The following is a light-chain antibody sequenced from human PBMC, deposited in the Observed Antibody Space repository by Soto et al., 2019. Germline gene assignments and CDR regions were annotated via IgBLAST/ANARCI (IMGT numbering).Light chain of an antibody. Sequence: DIQMTQSPSSLSASVGDRVTITFRASQGISTYLNWYQQKPGKAPKLLIYAASSLQSGVPSRFSGSGSETDFTLTISSLQPEDFATYSCQQSYSTTWTFGQGTKVDIK. CDR3: QQSYSTTWT. CDR1: QGISTY. CDR2: AAS. V-gene: IGKV1-39*01. J-gene: IGKJ1*01.